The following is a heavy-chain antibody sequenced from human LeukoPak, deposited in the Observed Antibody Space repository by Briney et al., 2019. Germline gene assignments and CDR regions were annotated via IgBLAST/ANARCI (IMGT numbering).Heavy chain of an antibody. CDR2: IEKDGSVK. D-gene: IGHD4-17*01. J-gene: IGHJ4*02. Sequence: GGSLRLSCAASGFTFSNYWMSWVRQAPGKGLEWVANIEKDGSVKFYVDSAKGRFTISRDNAKNSLYLQMNSLRVEDTAVYFCASGDYGDCMFDYWGEGTLVTVSS. CDR3: ASGDYGDCMFDY. CDR1: GFTFSNYW. V-gene: IGHV3-7*01.